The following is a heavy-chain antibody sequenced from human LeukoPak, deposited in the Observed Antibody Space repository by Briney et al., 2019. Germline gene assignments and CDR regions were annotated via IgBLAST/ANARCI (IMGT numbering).Heavy chain of an antibody. J-gene: IGHJ4*02. CDR3: AKGGYASMARFDY. V-gene: IGHV3-23*01. CDR1: GFTFSSYA. D-gene: IGHD2-2*01. Sequence: GGSLRLSCAASGFTFSSYAMSWVRQAPGKGLEWVSAISGSGGSTYYADSVKGRFTISRDNSKNTLYLQMNSLRAEDTAVYDCAKGGYASMARFDYWGQGTLVTVSS. CDR2: ISGSGGST.